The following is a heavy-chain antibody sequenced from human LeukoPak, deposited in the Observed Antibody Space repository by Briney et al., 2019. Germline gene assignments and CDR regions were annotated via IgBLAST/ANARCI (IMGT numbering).Heavy chain of an antibody. J-gene: IGHJ6*03. Sequence: PGGSLRLSCAASGFTFRSYSMSWVRQAPGTGLEWLSYISSSGSSIYYADSARGRITISRDNAKNSPFLQMNSLRAEDTAVYFCARDGSSLPYYHLYMDVWGKGTTVTVSS. CDR3: ARDGSSLPYYHLYMDV. CDR2: ISSSGSSI. V-gene: IGHV3-48*04. D-gene: IGHD2-15*01. CDR1: GFTFRSYS.